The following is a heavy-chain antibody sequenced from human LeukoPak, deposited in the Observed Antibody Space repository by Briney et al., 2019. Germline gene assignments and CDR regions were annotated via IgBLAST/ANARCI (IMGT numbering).Heavy chain of an antibody. CDR1: GGSISSGGYY. J-gene: IGHJ4*02. CDR2: IYYSGST. D-gene: IGHD2-2*01. V-gene: IGHV4-31*03. Sequence: SQTLSLTCTVSGGSISSGGYYWSWIRQHPGKGLGWIGYIYYSGSTYSNPSLKRRVTISVDTSTNQFSLKLSSVTAADTAVYYCARATGPAAITFDYWGQGTLVTVSS. CDR3: ARATGPAAITFDY.